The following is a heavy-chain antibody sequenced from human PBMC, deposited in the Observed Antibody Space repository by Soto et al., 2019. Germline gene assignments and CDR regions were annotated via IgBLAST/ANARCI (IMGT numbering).Heavy chain of an antibody. V-gene: IGHV4-59*01. J-gene: IGHJ3*02. CDR1: GGSISSYY. CDR2: IYYSGST. D-gene: IGHD4-17*01. Sequence: SETLSLTCTVSGGSISSYYWSWIRQPPGKGLEWIGYIYYSGSTNYNPSLKSRVTISVDTSKNQFSLKLSSVTAADTAVYYCARGGTTVTLLDAFDIWGQGTMVTVSS. CDR3: ARGGTTVTLLDAFDI.